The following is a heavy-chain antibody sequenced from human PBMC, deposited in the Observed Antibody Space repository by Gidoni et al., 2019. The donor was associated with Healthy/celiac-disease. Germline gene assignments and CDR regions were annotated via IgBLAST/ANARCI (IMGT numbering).Heavy chain of an antibody. D-gene: IGHD6-19*01. CDR3: ARGSEYSSGWYGKNDY. V-gene: IGHV3-33*01. J-gene: IGHJ4*02. Sequence: QVQLVESGGGVVQPGRSLRLSCAASGFTFSSYGMHWVRQAPGKGLEWVAVIWYDGSNKYYADSVKGRFTISRDNSKNTLYLQMNSLRAEDTAVYYCARGSEYSSGWYGKNDYWGQGTLVTVSS. CDR2: IWYDGSNK. CDR1: GFTFSSYG.